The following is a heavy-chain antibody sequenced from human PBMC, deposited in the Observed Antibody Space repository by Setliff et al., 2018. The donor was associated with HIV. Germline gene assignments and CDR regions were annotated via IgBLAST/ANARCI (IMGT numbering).Heavy chain of an antibody. V-gene: IGHV4-38-2*02. CDR1: GYSVNSDYL. CDR2: VYHSGST. J-gene: IGHJ4*02. CDR3: ARGRRRSSTPYYFDY. Sequence: PSETLSLTCTVSGYSVNSDYLWCWIRQPPGKGLEWIGSVYHSGSTYYNPSLKSRVTISIDTSKSQFSLKLTSVSAADTAMYYCARGRRRSSTPYYFDYWGQGTLVTVSS.